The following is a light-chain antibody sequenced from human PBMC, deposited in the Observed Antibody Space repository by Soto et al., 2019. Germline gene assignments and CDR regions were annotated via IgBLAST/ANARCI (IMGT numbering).Light chain of an antibody. CDR2: GAS. V-gene: IGKV3-20*01. CDR1: QSVRSNF. CDR3: QRYDSLRT. Sequence: EIVLTQSPGTLSLSPGERATLSCRASQSVRSNFLAWYQQKPGQAPRLLIYGASNRATGIPDRFSGSGSGTDFTLTITRLEAADFAMYYCQRYDSLRTFGQGTKVDI. J-gene: IGKJ1*01.